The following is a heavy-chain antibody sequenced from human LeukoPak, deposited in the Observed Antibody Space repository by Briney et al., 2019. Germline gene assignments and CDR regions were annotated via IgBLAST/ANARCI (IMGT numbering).Heavy chain of an antibody. CDR2: ISGGGGST. V-gene: IGHV3-23*01. CDR3: AKASHYDILTGRHSARLWYFDY. J-gene: IGHJ4*02. Sequence: GGSLRLSCAASGFTFASYAMSWVRQAPGKGLEWVSGISGGGGSTYYADSVKGRFSISRDNSKNNLYLQVNSLRAEDTAVYYCAKASHYDILTGRHSARLWYFDYWGQGTLVTVSS. CDR1: GFTFASYA. D-gene: IGHD3-9*01.